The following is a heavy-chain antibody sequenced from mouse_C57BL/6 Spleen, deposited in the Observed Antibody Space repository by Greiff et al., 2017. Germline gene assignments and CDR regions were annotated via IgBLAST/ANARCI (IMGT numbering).Heavy chain of an antibody. D-gene: IGHD2-5*01. CDR3: ASYSNSAY. CDR2: VNPNNGGT. J-gene: IGHJ3*01. Sequence: VQLQQSGPELVKPGASVKISCKASGYTFTDYYMNWVKQSHGKSLEWIGDVNPNNGGTSYNQKFKGKATLTVDKSSSTAYMELRSLTSEDSAVYYCASYSNSAYWGQGTLVTVSA. V-gene: IGHV1-26*01. CDR1: GYTFTDYY.